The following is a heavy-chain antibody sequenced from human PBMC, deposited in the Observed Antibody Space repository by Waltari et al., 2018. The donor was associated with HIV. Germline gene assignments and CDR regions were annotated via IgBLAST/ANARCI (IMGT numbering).Heavy chain of an antibody. CDR3: ATLGGGYYYYGMDV. D-gene: IGHD3-16*01. Sequence: EVQLVESGGGLVKPGGSLRLSCAASGFTFSSYSMNWVRQAPGKGLEGVASISSSSSYIYYADSVKGRFTISRDNAKNSLYLQMNSLRAEDTAVYYCATLGGGYYYYGMDVWGQGTTVTVSS. CDR2: ISSSSSYI. CDR1: GFTFSSYS. J-gene: IGHJ6*02. V-gene: IGHV3-21*01.